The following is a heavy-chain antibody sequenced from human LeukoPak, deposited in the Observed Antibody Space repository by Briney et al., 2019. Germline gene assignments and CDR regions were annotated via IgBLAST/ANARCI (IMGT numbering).Heavy chain of an antibody. CDR1: GFTFNNYA. J-gene: IGHJ1*01. CDR2: ISANGGST. V-gene: IGHV3-23*01. CDR3: AKDSAAGPRGYFQH. D-gene: IGHD3-10*01. Sequence: GGSLRLSCAASGFTFNNYAMSWVRQAPGKGLEWVSDISANGGSTNYADSVKGRFTISRDNSKNTLYLQMNSLRAEDTAIYYCAKDSAAGPRGYFQHWGQGTLVTVSS.